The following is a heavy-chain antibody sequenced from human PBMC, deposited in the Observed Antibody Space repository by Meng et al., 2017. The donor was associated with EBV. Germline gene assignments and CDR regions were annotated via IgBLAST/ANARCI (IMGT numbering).Heavy chain of an antibody. Sequence: VHGAQCGAGGEEPGASVKVSCKASGYTFTSYDINWVRQATGQGLEWMGWMNPNSGNTGYAQKFQGRVTMTRNTSISTAYMELSSLRSEDTAVYYCARGRGVYCSGGSCYPGWFDPWGQGTLVTVSS. V-gene: IGHV1-8*01. J-gene: IGHJ5*02. CDR1: GYTFTSYD. D-gene: IGHD2-15*01. CDR2: MNPNSGNT. CDR3: ARGRGVYCSGGSCYPGWFDP.